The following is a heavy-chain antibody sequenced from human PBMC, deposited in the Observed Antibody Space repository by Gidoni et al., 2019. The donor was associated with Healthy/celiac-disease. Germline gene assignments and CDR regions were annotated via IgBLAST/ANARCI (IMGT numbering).Heavy chain of an antibody. CDR3: ASGDDNYYDRSGYYIEDY. CDR1: GGSFSGSY. CDR2: INHSGST. J-gene: IGHJ4*02. D-gene: IGHD3-22*01. V-gene: IGHV4-34*01. Sequence: QVQLQQWGAGLFKPSETLSLTCAVYGGSFSGSYWSWIRQPPGKGLEWTGEINHSGSTNSNPSLQKRVTISVDTSKTPSSLKLSSVSAADTAVYYCASGDDNYYDRSGYYIEDYWGQGTRVTFSS.